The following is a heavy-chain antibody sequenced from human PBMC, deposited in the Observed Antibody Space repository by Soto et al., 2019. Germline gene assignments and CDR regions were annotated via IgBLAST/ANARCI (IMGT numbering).Heavy chain of an antibody. V-gene: IGHV3-30*04. CDR2: ISYDGRKN. CDR1: GFTFSSFA. J-gene: IGHJ6*02. CDR3: ARGCSSSDCYTNYYYYYGMDV. D-gene: IGHD2-2*02. Sequence: QVQLVESGGGVVQPGRSLRLSCAASGFTFSSFAMHWARQAPGKGLEWVAFISYDGRKNSYADPVKGRFTVSRDNSKNTVYLQMNSLRAEDTAVYYCARGCSSSDCYTNYYYYYGMDVWGHGTTVTVSS.